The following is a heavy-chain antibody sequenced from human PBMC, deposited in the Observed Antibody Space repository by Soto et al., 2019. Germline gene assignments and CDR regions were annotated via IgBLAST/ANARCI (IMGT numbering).Heavy chain of an antibody. CDR2: INAGNGNT. Sequence: ASVKVSCKASGYTFTSYAMHWVRQAPGQRLEWMGWINAGNGNTKYPQKFQGRVTITRDISASTAYMELSSLRSEDTAVYYCAAIKANYYDSRGSWFDPWGQGTLVTVSS. CDR3: AAIKANYYDSRGSWFDP. J-gene: IGHJ5*02. CDR1: GYTFTSYA. D-gene: IGHD3-22*01. V-gene: IGHV1-3*01.